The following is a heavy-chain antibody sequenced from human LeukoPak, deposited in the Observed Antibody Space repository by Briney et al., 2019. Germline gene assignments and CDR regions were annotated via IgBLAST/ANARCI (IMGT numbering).Heavy chain of an antibody. CDR2: IYYSGST. CDR3: ARAFKSGPVLYFDS. J-gene: IGHJ4*02. V-gene: IGHV4-39*02. CDR1: GGSIRNITYY. D-gene: IGHD2-8*01. Sequence: PSETLSLTCTVSGGSIRNITYYWGWIRQPPGEGLEWIGSIYYSGSTYYNPSPKSRVTISVDTSKNHFSLKLSSVTAADTAVYYCARAFKSGPVLYFDSWVQGTLVTVSS.